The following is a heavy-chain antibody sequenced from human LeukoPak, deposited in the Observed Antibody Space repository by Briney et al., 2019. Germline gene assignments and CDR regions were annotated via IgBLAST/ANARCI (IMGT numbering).Heavy chain of an antibody. CDR2: ISSYNGNT. D-gene: IGHD1-1*01. CDR3: ARDEERRDAFDI. Sequence: SVKVSCKASAYTFTSYGISWVRRAPGQGLEWMGWISSYNGNTNYAQKLQGRVTMTTDTSTSTAYMELRSLRSDDSAVYCCARDEERRDAFDIWGQGTMVTVSS. J-gene: IGHJ3*02. CDR1: AYTFTSYG. V-gene: IGHV1-18*01.